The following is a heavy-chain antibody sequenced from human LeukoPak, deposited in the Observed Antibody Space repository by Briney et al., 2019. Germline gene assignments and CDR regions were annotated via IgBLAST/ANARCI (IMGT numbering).Heavy chain of an antibody. J-gene: IGHJ4*02. V-gene: IGHV3-30-3*01. D-gene: IGHD6-13*01. CDR2: ISYDGTNE. Sequence: GGSLRLSCAASGFTFSSYTMHWVRQAPGKGLEWVAVISYDGTNEYYADSVKGRFTISRDNSKNTLYLQMSSLRPEDTAVYYCANGGYTSSWYVVDYWGQGILVTVSS. CDR3: ANGGYTSSWYVVDY. CDR1: GFTFSSYT.